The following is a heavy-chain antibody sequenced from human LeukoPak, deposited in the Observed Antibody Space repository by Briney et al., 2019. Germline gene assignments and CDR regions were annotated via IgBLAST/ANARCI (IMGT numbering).Heavy chain of an antibody. Sequence: PSETLSLTCTVSGGSISSYYWSWIRQPPGKGLEGIGYIYYSGSTNYNPSLKSRVTISVDTSKNQFSLKLSSVTAADTAVYYCASHICSGGSCYFDYWGQGTLVTVSS. J-gene: IGHJ4*02. D-gene: IGHD2-15*01. CDR1: GGSISSYY. CDR3: ASHICSGGSCYFDY. V-gene: IGHV4-59*08. CDR2: IYYSGST.